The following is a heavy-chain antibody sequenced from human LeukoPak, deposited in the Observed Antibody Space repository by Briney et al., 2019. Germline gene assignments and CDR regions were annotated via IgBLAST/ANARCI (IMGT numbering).Heavy chain of an antibody. CDR3: ASRSYYYDSSATFFDY. V-gene: IGHV1-69*13. Sequence: SVKVSCKASGYTFTSYDINWVRQAPGQGLEWMGGITPIFGTVTYAQKFQGTVTITADESTSTAYMELSSLRSEDTAVYYCASRSYYYDSSATFFDYWGQGTLVTVSS. D-gene: IGHD3-22*01. J-gene: IGHJ4*02. CDR2: ITPIFGTV. CDR1: GYTFTSYD.